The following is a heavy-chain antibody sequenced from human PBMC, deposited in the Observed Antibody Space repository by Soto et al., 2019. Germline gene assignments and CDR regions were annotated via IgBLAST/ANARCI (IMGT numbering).Heavy chain of an antibody. V-gene: IGHV3-33*01. CDR3: ARVTGWYSGYDYYYGMDV. D-gene: IGHD5-12*01. J-gene: IGHJ6*02. Sequence: GGSLRLSCAASGFIFSTYVMHWVRQAPGRGLEWVAVIWYDGSNKYYADSVKGRFTISRDNAKNSLYLQMNSLRAEDTAVYYCARVTGWYSGYDYYYGMDVWGQGTTVTVSS. CDR1: GFIFSTYV. CDR2: IWYDGSNK.